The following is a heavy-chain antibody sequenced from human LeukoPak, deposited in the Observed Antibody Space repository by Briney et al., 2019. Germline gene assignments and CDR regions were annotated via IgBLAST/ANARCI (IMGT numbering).Heavy chain of an antibody. J-gene: IGHJ6*03. CDR1: GFTLSSYA. D-gene: IGHD5-12*01. V-gene: IGHV3-23*01. CDR3: AKGGGYEAQYYYYYLDV. Sequence: GGSLRLSCAASGFTLSSYAMSWVRQAPGKGLEWVSAISDSGNTYHADSVKGRFTISRDNAKNSLYLQMNSLRAEDTAVYYCAKGGGYEAQYYYYYLDVWGKGTTVTISS. CDR2: ISDSGNT.